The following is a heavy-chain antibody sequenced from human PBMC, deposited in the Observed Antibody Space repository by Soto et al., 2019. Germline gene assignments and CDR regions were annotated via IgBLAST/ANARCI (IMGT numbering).Heavy chain of an antibody. D-gene: IGHD7-27*01. CDR3: ARGPSGDKVDY. Sequence: QVLLQESGPGLVKPSQTLSLTCTVSGGSISSGDYNWSWIRQSPGKGLEWIGHIYDSGSTYNNPSLQSRVTTSVDTSKNQFSLNLSSVTAADTAVYYCARGPSGDKVDYWGQGTLVTVSS. CDR1: GGSISSGDYN. CDR2: IYDSGST. V-gene: IGHV4-30-4*01. J-gene: IGHJ4*02.